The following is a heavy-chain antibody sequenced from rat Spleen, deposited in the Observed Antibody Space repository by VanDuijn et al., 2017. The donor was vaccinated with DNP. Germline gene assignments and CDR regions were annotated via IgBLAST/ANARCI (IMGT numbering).Heavy chain of an antibody. CDR3: AARYSSSWFAY. CDR1: GFTFSNYW. CDR2: ITSGGGSI. J-gene: IGHJ3*01. Sequence: EVQLVESGGDLVQPGRSLKLSCVASGFTFSNYWMTWIRQVPGRGLEWVASITSGGGSIYYPDSVKGRFTISRDDAKNTLDRQMNSLRSEDTATYDWAARYSSSWFAYWGQGTLVTGSS. V-gene: IGHV5-31*01. D-gene: IGHD1-2*01.